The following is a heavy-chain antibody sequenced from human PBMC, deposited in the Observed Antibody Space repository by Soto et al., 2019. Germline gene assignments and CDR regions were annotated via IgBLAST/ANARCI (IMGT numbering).Heavy chain of an antibody. CDR1: GYTFTSYG. D-gene: IGHD2-15*01. J-gene: IGHJ5*02. CDR3: EDQRKPENWFDP. Sequence: GASVKVSCKASGYTFTSYGISWVRQAPGQGLEWMGWISAYNGNTNYAQKLQGRVTMTTDTSASTAYMELRSLGSDDTAVYYCEDQRKPENWFDPWGQGSLVTVSS. V-gene: IGHV1-18*01. CDR2: ISAYNGNT.